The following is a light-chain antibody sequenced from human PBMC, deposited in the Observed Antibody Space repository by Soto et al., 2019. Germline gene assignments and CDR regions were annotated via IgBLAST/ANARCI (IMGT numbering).Light chain of an antibody. Sequence: EIVLTQSPGTLSLSPGERATLSCRASQSVSSSYLAWYQQKPGQAPRLLIYGASSRATGNRDRFSGSGSGTDFTLTISRLEPEDFAVYYCQQYGSSPPYTFGEGTKLEIK. CDR3: QQYGSSPPYT. CDR2: GAS. V-gene: IGKV3-20*01. CDR1: QSVSSSY. J-gene: IGKJ2*01.